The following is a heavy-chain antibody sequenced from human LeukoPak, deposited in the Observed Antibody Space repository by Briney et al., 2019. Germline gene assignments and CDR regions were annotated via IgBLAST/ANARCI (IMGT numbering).Heavy chain of an antibody. CDR2: INHSGST. Sequence: SETLSLTCTVSGGSISSGSYYWSWIRQPAGKGLEWIGEINHSGSTNYNPSLKSRVTISVDTSKNQFSLKLSSVTAADTAVYYCARHRRYCSGGSCYLYFDYWGQGTLVTVSS. J-gene: IGHJ4*02. CDR3: ARHRRYCSGGSCYLYFDY. V-gene: IGHV4-61*10. CDR1: GGSISSGSYY. D-gene: IGHD2-15*01.